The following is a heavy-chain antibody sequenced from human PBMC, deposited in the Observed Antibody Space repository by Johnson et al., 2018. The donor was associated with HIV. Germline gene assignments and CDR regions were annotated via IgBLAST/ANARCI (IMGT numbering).Heavy chain of an antibody. CDR2: VGHDGGIY. CDR1: GFTFNSYA. CDR3: ARALVEYSSSGAFDI. V-gene: IGHV3-30-3*01. D-gene: IGHD6-6*01. Sequence: QVQLVESGGGVVQPGRSLRLSCVASGFTFNSYAMHWVRQAPGKGLEWVAHVGHDGGIYPYAESVKGRFTVYRDNSKNTLYLQMNSLRAEDTALYYCARALVEYSSSGAFDIWGQGTMVTVSS. J-gene: IGHJ3*02.